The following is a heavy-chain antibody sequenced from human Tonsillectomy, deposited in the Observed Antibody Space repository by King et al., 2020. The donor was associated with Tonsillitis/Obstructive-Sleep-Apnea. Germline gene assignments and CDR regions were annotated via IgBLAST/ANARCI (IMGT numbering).Heavy chain of an antibody. D-gene: IGHD6-19*01. CDR1: GYIFTGFY. J-gene: IGHJ4*02. Sequence: HVQLVESGAEVKKPGASVKVSCKASGYIFTGFYIHWWRQAPGQGLDWRVRINPNSGATNYAQKVQGRVTMTRDTSISTVYMELSRLRSDDTAVYYCAALSVAATGWGQGTLVTVSS. CDR2: INPNSGAT. CDR3: AALSVAATG. V-gene: IGHV1-2*06.